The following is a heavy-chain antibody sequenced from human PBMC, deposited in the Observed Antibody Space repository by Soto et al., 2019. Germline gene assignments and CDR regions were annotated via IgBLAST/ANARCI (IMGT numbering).Heavy chain of an antibody. D-gene: IGHD5-18*01. V-gene: IGHV1-69*13. CDR3: AWGGEGYSYGYGYYYYYGMDV. CDR1: GGTFSSYA. CDR2: IIPIFGTA. Sequence: GASVKVSCKASGGTFSSYAISWVRQAPGQGLEWMGGIIPIFGTANYAQKFQGRVTITADESTSTAYMELSSLRSEDTAVYYCAWGGEGYSYGYGYYYYYGMDVWGQGTTVTVSS. J-gene: IGHJ6*02.